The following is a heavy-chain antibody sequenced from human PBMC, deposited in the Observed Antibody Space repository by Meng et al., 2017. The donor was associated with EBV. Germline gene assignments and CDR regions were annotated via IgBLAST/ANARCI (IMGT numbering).Heavy chain of an antibody. J-gene: IGHJ4*02. V-gene: IGHV1-2*06. CDR1: GYTFTGYY. CDR2: INPNSGGT. D-gene: IGHD6-19*01. Sequence: QWPRVPLGAEVRKPGALVKVPSKASGYTFTGYYRPWVRPAPGQGLEWMGRINPNSGGTNYAQKFQGRVTMTRDTSISTAYMELSRLRSDDTAVYYCVRVGIAVAGTGDYWGQGTLVTVSS. CDR3: VRVGIAVAGTGDY.